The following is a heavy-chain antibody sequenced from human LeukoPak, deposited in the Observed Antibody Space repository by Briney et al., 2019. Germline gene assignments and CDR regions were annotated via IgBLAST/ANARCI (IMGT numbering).Heavy chain of an antibody. J-gene: IGHJ4*02. Sequence: SETLSLTCTVSGDFLSSIYWSWIRQPPGQGLEYIGYSSYDGRTDYNPSLQSRVSISLDTSKNQFSLKLTSVTAAESAVYYCARDLSSGYYDYWGQGSLVTVAS. CDR1: GDFLSSIY. D-gene: IGHD3-22*01. V-gene: IGHV4-59*01. CDR2: SSYDGRT. CDR3: ARDLSSGYYDY.